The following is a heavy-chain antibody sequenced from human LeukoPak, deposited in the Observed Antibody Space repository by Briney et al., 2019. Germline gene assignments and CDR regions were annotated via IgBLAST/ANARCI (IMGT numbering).Heavy chain of an antibody. CDR2: IYYSGST. Sequence: SETLSLTCTVSGGSISSYYWGWIRQPPGKGLEWIGSIYYSGSTYYNPSLKSRVTISVDTSKNQFSLKLSSVTAADTAVYYCARETYDSSGYGAFSGFDYWGQGTLVTVSS. J-gene: IGHJ4*02. D-gene: IGHD3-22*01. CDR3: ARETYDSSGYGAFSGFDY. V-gene: IGHV4-39*07. CDR1: GGSISSYY.